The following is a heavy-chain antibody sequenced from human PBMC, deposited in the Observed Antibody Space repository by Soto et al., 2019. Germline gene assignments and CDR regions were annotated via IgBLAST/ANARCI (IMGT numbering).Heavy chain of an antibody. V-gene: IGHV3-30*18. Sequence: QVQLVESGGGVVQPGRSLRLSCAASGFTFSSYDMHWVRQAPGKGLEWVAVISYDGSNKYYADSVKGRFTISRDNSKNTLYLQMNSLRAEDPAVYYCEKEYSCYDHFDYWGQGTLVTVSS. CDR3: EKEYSCYDHFDY. CDR1: GFTFSSYD. CDR2: ISYDGSNK. J-gene: IGHJ4*02. D-gene: IGHD5-12*01.